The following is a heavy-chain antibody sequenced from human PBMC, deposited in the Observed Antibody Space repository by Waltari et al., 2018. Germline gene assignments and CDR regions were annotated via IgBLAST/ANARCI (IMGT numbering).Heavy chain of an antibody. CDR3: ARHGGGPYFFDN. J-gene: IGHJ4*02. V-gene: IGHV4-39*07. CDR2: IDYSGST. D-gene: IGHD2-15*01. Sequence: QLQLQESGPGLVKPSETLSLTCTVSGGPISNTTYYWGWIRQPPGKGLEWVGSIDYSGSTHYCPSLESRITIEVDTSKNQFSLKLTSVSAADTAVYYCARHGGGPYFFDNWGQGTLVTVSS. CDR1: GGPISNTTYY.